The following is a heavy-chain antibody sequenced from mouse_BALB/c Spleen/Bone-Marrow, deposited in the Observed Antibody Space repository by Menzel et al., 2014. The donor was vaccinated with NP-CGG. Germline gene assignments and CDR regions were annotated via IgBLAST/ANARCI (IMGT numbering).Heavy chain of an antibody. D-gene: IGHD4-1*01. J-gene: IGHJ3*01. V-gene: IGHV1-87*01. CDR1: GYTFXSYW. CDR2: IYPGDGDT. CDR3: ARGWDWFAY. Sequence: QVQLKESGAELARPGASVKLSCKASGYTFXSYWMQWVKQRPGQGLEWIGAIYPGDGDTRYTQKFKGKATLTADKSSSTAYMQLSSLASEDSAVYYCARGWDWFAYWGQGTLVTVSA.